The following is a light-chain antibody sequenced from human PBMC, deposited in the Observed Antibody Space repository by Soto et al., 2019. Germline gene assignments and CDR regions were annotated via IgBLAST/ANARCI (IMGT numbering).Light chain of an antibody. V-gene: IGLV2-8*01. CDR2: EVA. CDR3: NSFAGIKSVV. CDR1: SSDVGGYNH. J-gene: IGLJ2*01. Sequence: QSVLTQPPSASGSPGQSVTISCTGTSSDVGGYNHVSWYQQHPGKAPKLIIFEVAKRPSGVPDRFSGSKSGNTASLTVSGLQADDEGDYYCNSFAGIKSVVFGGGTKLTVL.